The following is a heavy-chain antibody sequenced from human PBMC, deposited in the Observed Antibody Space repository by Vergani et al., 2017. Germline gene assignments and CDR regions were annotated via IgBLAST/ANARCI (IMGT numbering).Heavy chain of an antibody. D-gene: IGHD2-2*02. J-gene: IGHJ4*02. V-gene: IGHV3-9*01. CDR1: GFTFSSYS. CDR3: AKSNGGRYCSSTSCYTGRYFDY. CDR2: ISWNSGSI. Sequence: EVQLVESGGGLVQPGGSLRLSCAASGFTFSSYSMHWVRQAPGKGLEWVSGISWNSGSIGYADSVKGRFTISRDNAKNSLYLQMNSLRAEDTALYYCAKSNGGRYCSSTSCYTGRYFDYWGQGTLVTVSS.